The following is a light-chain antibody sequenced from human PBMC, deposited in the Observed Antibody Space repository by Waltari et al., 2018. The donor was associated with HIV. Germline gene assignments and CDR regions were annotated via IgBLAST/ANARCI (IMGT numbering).Light chain of an antibody. J-gene: IGKJ5*01. CDR2: DAS. CDR3: QQYVTSPIT. CDR1: HSLSNNY. Sequence: ENVLTQSPGTLSLSPGERANLSCRASHSLSNNYLAWYQQKPGQAPRLLIYDASSRATGIPDRFSGSGSGTDFTLTISRLEPEDFAVYYCQQYVTSPITFGQGTRLDIK. V-gene: IGKV3-20*01.